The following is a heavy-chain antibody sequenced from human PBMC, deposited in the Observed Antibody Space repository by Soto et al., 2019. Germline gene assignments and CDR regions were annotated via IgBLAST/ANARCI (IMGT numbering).Heavy chain of an antibody. Sequence: GASVRVSCKAAGYTFTNFGISWVRQAPGQGLEWMGWISAYNGNTNYAQNFQGRVTMTTDTSTSTAYMELRSLRSDDKAVYYCARGGTPIDYCGQGTLVPVSS. CDR3: ARGGTPIDY. D-gene: IGHD3-16*01. CDR1: GYTFTNFG. CDR2: ISAYNGNT. V-gene: IGHV1-18*01. J-gene: IGHJ4*02.